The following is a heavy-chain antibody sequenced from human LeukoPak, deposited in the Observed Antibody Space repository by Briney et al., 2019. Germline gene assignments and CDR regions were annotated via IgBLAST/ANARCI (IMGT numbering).Heavy chain of an antibody. D-gene: IGHD3-22*01. V-gene: IGHV4-4*07. Sequence: SETLSLTCTVSGGSISSYYWSWIRQPAGKGLEWLGRIYTSGSTNYNPSLKSRVTISVDKSKNQFSLKLSSVTAADTAVYYCARVLSYYDSSGYLNYYYMDVWGKGTTVTVSS. CDR1: GGSISSYY. J-gene: IGHJ6*03. CDR3: ARVLSYYDSSGYLNYYYMDV. CDR2: IYTSGST.